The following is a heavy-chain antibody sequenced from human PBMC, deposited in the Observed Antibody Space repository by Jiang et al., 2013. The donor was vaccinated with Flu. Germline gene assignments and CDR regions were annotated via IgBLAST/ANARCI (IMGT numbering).Heavy chain of an antibody. CDR3: ARAWYCSSTSCYKDHYGMDV. J-gene: IGHJ6*02. D-gene: IGHD2-2*02. CDR2: IYTSGST. Sequence: PGLVKPSQTLSLTCTVSGGSISSGSYYWSWIRQPAGKGLEWIGRIYTSGSTNYNPSLKSRVTISVDTSKNQFSLKLSSVTAADTAVYYCARAWYCSSTSCYKDHYGMDVWGQGTTVTVSS. V-gene: IGHV4-61*02. CDR1: GGSISSGSYY.